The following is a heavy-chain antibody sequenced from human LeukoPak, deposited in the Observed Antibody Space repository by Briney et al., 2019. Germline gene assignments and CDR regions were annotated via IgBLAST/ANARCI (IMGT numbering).Heavy chain of an antibody. CDR3: AREGAGYRGYDYDYFYAMDV. CDR1: GFALSSYT. Sequence: PGGSLRLSCAASGFALSSYTMSWVRQAPGKGLEWVSSLRGPEGSPFYADSVKGRFTISRDNAKNSVYLQMSSLRAEDTALYYCAREGAGYRGYDYDYFYAMDVWGQGTTVTVSS. J-gene: IGHJ6*02. V-gene: IGHV3-23*01. D-gene: IGHD5-12*01. CDR2: LRGPEGSP.